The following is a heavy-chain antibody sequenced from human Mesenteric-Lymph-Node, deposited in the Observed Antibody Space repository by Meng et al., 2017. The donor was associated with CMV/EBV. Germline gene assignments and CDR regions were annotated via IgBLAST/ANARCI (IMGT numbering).Heavy chain of an antibody. CDR3: AKGLARAHPF. Sequence: GESLKISCAASGFTFSNYAMNWVRQAPGKGLEWISTIGGSSGATFYADSVKGRFTISRDNSKNTLYLQMNSLRAEDTAVYYCAKGLARAHPFWGQGTLVTVSS. CDR1: GFTFSNYA. J-gene: IGHJ4*02. CDR2: IGGSSGAT. V-gene: IGHV3-23*01.